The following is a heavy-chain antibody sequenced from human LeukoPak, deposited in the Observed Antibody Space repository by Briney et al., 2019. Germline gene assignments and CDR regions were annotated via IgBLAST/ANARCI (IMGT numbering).Heavy chain of an antibody. Sequence: PGGSLRLSCAASGFTFSSYSMNWVRQAPGKGLEWVSSISSSSSYIYYADSVKGRFTISRDNAKNSLYLQMNSLRAEDTAVYYCARKYSSSYLPFDYWGQGTLVTVSS. V-gene: IGHV3-21*01. CDR2: ISSSSSYI. CDR3: ARKYSSSYLPFDY. D-gene: IGHD6-6*01. J-gene: IGHJ4*02. CDR1: GFTFSSYS.